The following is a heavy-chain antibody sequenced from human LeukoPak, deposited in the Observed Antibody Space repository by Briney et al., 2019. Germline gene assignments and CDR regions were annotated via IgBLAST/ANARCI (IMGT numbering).Heavy chain of an antibody. D-gene: IGHD2-2*02. V-gene: IGHV4-30-4*01. CDR3: ARLGSVVVAIADAFDI. CDR2: IYYSGTT. J-gene: IGHJ3*02. CDR1: GGSISSGDYY. Sequence: SETLSLTCAVSGGSISSGDYYWSWIRQPPGKGLEWIGYIYYSGTTYYNPSLKSRVIISVDTSKNQFSLKLSSVTAADTAVYYCARLGSVVVAIADAFDIWGQGTVVTVSS.